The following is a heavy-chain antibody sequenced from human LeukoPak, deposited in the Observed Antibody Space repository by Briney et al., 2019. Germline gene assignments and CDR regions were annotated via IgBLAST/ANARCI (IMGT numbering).Heavy chain of an antibody. CDR3: ARGGAVNGFDV. D-gene: IGHD6-19*01. CDR2: IYHSGHA. Sequence: PSETLSLTCALYGGSFSNYYWNWIRQTPGRGLEWIGQIYHSGHADYNPSLKSRVSISIDTSKNLFSLTLSSVTAADTAVYYCARGGAVNGFDVWGQGTGVTVSS. CDR1: GGSFSNYY. J-gene: IGHJ3*01. V-gene: IGHV4-34*01.